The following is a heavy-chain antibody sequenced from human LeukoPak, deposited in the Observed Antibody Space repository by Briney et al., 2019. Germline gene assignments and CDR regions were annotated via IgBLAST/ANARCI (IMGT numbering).Heavy chain of an antibody. J-gene: IGHJ4*02. Sequence: SETLSLTCTVSGGSISSASYYWRWIRQPAGKGLQWIGRIYTSGSTYYNPSLKSRVTISVDTSKNQFSLKLSSVTAADTAVYYCAREREGPYGYLDYWGQRILVTVSS. V-gene: IGHV4-61*02. CDR2: IYTSGST. CDR1: GGSISSASYY. D-gene: IGHD4-17*01. CDR3: AREREGPYGYLDY.